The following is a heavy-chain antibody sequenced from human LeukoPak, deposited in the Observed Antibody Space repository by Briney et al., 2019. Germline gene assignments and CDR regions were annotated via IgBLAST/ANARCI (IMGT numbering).Heavy chain of an antibody. V-gene: IGHV4-34*01. D-gene: IGHD6-6*01. CDR2: INHSGST. CDR1: AGSFSGYY. J-gene: IGHJ6*03. CDR3: ARSRRLVSSYYYYYMDV. Sequence: PSETLSLTCAVYAGSFSGYYWSWIRQPPGKGLEWIGEINHSGSTNYNPSLKSRVTISVDTSKNQFSLKLSSVTAADTAVYYCARSRRLVSSYYYYYMDVWGKGTTVTVSS.